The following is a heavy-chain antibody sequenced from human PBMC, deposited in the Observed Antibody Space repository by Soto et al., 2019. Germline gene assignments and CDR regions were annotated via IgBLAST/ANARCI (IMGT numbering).Heavy chain of an antibody. CDR1: GFTVSSDD. CDR2: IYSGGST. V-gene: IGHV3-53*01. Sequence: PGGSPRLSGAASGFTVSSDDMSWVRQAPGKGLEWVSVIYSGGSTYCADSVKGRFTISRDNSKNTLYLQMNSLRAEDTAVYYCARDKAGVEAVACPTYRMDVWGQGTTVSVS. J-gene: IGHJ6*02. CDR3: ARDKAGVEAVACPTYRMDV. D-gene: IGHD6-19*01.